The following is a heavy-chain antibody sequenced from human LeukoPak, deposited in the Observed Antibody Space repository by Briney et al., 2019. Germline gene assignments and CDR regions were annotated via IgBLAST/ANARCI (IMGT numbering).Heavy chain of an antibody. CDR2: IKQDGSEK. CDR1: GLTFSSYW. V-gene: IGHV3-7*01. Sequence: GGSLRLSCAASGLTFSSYWMSWVRQAPGKGLEWVANIKQDGSEKYYVDSVKGRFTISRDNAKNSLYLQMNSLRAEDTAVYYCVTWLGFDYWGQGTLVTVSS. J-gene: IGHJ4*02. CDR3: VTWLGFDY. D-gene: IGHD3-22*01.